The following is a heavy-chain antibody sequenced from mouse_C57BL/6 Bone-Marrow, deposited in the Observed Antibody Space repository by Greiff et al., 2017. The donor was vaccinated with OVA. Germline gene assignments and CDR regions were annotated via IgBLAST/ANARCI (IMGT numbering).Heavy chain of an antibody. CDR3: ARQLRLLAWFAY. V-gene: IGHV1-19*01. D-gene: IGHD3-2*02. J-gene: IGHJ3*01. CDR1: GYTFTDYY. CDR2: INPYNGGT. Sequence: VQLKQSGPVLVKPGASVKMSCKASGYTFTDYYMNWVKQSHGKSLEWIGVINPYNGGTSYNQKFKGKATLTVDKSSSTAYMELNSLTSEDSAVYYCARQLRLLAWFAYWGQGTLVTVSA.